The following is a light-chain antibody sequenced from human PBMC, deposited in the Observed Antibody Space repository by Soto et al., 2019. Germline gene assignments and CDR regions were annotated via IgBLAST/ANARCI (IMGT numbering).Light chain of an antibody. V-gene: IGKV1-5*01. CDR1: QSISSW. CDR3: QQYNSYSGT. J-gene: IGKJ1*01. Sequence: DSQMTHAPSTLSASVGDRVTSTCRASQSISSWLAWYQQKPGKAPKLLIYDASSLESGVPSRFSGSGSGTEFTLTISSLQPDDFATYYCQQYNSYSGTFGQGTKVAIK. CDR2: DAS.